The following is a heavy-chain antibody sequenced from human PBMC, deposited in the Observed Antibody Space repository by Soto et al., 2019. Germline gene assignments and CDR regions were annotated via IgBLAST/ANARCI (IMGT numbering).Heavy chain of an antibody. D-gene: IGHD1-26*01. CDR2: IIPILGIR. Sequence: QLQLVQSGAEVKKPGSSVKVSCKASGGSFITYTITWVRQAPGQGLEWMGRIIPILGIRDYAQKFQARVTITADKSTSTAYMELSSLTSEDTAVYYCARDVGDLGQGTLVTVSS. CDR1: GGSFITYT. J-gene: IGHJ4*02. V-gene: IGHV1-69*08. CDR3: ARDVGD.